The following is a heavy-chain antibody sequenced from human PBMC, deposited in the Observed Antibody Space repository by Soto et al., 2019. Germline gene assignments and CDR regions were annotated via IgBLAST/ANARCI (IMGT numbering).Heavy chain of an antibody. J-gene: IGHJ6*02. Sequence: SETLSLTCTVSGGSISSYYWSWIRQPPGKGLEWIGYIYYSGSTNYNPSLKSRVTISVDTSKNQLSLKLSSVTAADTAVYYCAGYSSSSKGYYYGMDVWAHGTTVTVSS. V-gene: IGHV4-59*08. CDR3: AGYSSSSKGYYYGMDV. D-gene: IGHD6-13*01. CDR2: IYYSGST. CDR1: GGSISSYY.